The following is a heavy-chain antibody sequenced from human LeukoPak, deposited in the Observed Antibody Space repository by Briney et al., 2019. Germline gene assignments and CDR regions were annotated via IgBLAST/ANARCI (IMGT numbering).Heavy chain of an antibody. V-gene: IGHV1-2*02. D-gene: IGHD3-16*02. CDR2: INPNSGGT. J-gene: IGHJ4*02. Sequence: ASVKVSCKASGYTFTGYYMHWVRQAPGQGLEWMGWINPNSGGTNYAQKFQGRVTMTRDTSISTAYMELSRLRSDDTAVYYCARGVNYVWGSYRLDYWGQGTLVTVSS. CDR3: ARGVNYVWGSYRLDY. CDR1: GYTFTGYY.